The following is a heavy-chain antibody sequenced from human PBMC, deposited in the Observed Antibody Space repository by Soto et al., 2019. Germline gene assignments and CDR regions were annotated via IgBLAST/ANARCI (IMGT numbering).Heavy chain of an antibody. Sequence: QVQLQESGPGLVKPSQTLSLTCTVSGGSISSGGYYWSWIRQHPGKGLEWIGYIYYSGSTYYNPSLKSGVTISVDTSKNQFSLKLSSVTAADTAVYYCARDRVEYYSGGSCPYYYYYYYMDVWGKGTTVTVSS. D-gene: IGHD2-15*01. V-gene: IGHV4-31*03. CDR2: IYYSGST. CDR3: ARDRVEYYSGGSCPYYYYYYYMDV. CDR1: GGSISSGGYY. J-gene: IGHJ6*03.